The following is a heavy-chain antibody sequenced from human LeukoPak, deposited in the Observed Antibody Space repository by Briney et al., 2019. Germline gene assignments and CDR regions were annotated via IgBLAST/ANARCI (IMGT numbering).Heavy chain of an antibody. V-gene: IGHV3-30*04. J-gene: IGHJ4*02. CDR2: ISYDGSNK. Sequence: GGSLRLSCAASGFTFSSYAMHWVRQAPGKGLEWVAVISYDGSNKYYADYVKGRFTISRDNSKNTLYLQMNSLRAEDTAVYYCARGGVDYYGSGTYYLMYYFDYWGQGALVTVSS. CDR3: ARGGVDYYGSGTYYLMYYFDY. CDR1: GFTFSSYA. D-gene: IGHD3-10*01.